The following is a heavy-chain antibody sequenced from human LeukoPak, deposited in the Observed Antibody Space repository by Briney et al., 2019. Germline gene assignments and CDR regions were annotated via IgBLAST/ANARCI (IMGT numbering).Heavy chain of an antibody. V-gene: IGHV1-69*04. J-gene: IGHJ3*02. CDR3: AREKVWGYYDSSGFSDAFDI. CDR2: IIPILGIA. Sequence: ASVKDSCKASGYSFTTQGISWVRQAPGKGLEWMGRIIPILGIANYAQKFQGRVTITADKSTSTAYMELSSLRSEDTAVYYCAREKVWGYYDSSGFSDAFDIWGQGTMVTVSS. D-gene: IGHD3-22*01. CDR1: GYSFTTQG.